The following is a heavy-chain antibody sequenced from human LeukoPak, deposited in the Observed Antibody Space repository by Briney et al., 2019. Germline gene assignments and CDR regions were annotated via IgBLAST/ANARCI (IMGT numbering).Heavy chain of an antibody. Sequence: GESLKISRQGSGYSFTRYWMGWVRQMPGKGVEWMGIIYPGYSDTRYSPSFQGQVTFSADKSIRTAYLQGSSLRASDTAMYYCAKAVAGLRDAFDIWGQGTMVTVSS. D-gene: IGHD6-19*01. CDR2: IYPGYSDT. V-gene: IGHV5-51*01. J-gene: IGHJ3*02. CDR3: AKAVAGLRDAFDI. CDR1: GYSFTRYW.